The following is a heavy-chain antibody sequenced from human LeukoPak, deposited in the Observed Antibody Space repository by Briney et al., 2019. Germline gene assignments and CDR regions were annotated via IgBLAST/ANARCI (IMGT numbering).Heavy chain of an antibody. CDR2: IKSDDSST. CDR1: GFTFSSYW. D-gene: IGHD1-26*01. J-gene: IGHJ4*02. V-gene: IGHV3-74*01. CDR3: ARGDGGSYQGRFDY. Sequence: SGGSLRLSCAASGFTFSSYWMHWVRQAPGKGLVWVSRIKSDDSSTSYADSVKGRFTISRDNAKNTLYLQMNSLRAEDTAVYYCARGDGGSYQGRFDYWGQGTLVTVSS.